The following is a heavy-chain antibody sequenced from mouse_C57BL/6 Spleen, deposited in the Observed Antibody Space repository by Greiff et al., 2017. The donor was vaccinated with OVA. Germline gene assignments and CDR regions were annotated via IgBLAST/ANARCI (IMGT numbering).Heavy chain of an antibody. V-gene: IGHV1-19*01. Sequence: VQLQQSGPVLVKPGASVKMSCKASGYTFTDYYMNWVKQSHGKSLEWIGVINPYNGGTSYNQKFKGKATLTVDKSSSTAYMELNSLTSEDSAVYYCARYPLYYGSTYFDYWGQGTTLTVSS. J-gene: IGHJ2*01. CDR3: ARYPLYYGSTYFDY. CDR2: INPYNGGT. D-gene: IGHD1-1*01. CDR1: GYTFTDYY.